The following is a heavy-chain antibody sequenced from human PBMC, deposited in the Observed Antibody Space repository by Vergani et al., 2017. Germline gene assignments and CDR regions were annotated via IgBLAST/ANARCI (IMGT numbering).Heavy chain of an antibody. D-gene: IGHD3-22*01. J-gene: IGHJ4*02. Sequence: QVQLQESGPGLVKPSETLSLTCTVPGGPISIYYWSWIRQPPGKGLEWIGYIYYSGSTNYHPSLKSRVTKTVDTSKNQFSLKLRSATAADTAVYFCARQYYYDSSEFDYWGQGTLVTVSS. CDR1: GGPISIYY. CDR2: IYYSGST. CDR3: ARQYYYDSSEFDY. V-gene: IGHV4-59*01.